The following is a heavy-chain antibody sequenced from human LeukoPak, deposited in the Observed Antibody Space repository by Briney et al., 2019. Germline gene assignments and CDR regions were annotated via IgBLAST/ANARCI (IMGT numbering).Heavy chain of an antibody. CDR3: APDVGSHAGYFDY. Sequence: GGSLRLSCAASGFTFSSYAMSWVRQAPGKGLEWVSAISGSGGSTCYADSVKGRFTISRDNSKNTLYLQMNSLRAEDTAVYYCAPDVGSHAGYFDYWGQGTLVTVSS. CDR1: GFTFSSYA. J-gene: IGHJ4*02. V-gene: IGHV3-23*01. CDR2: ISGSGGST. D-gene: IGHD1-26*01.